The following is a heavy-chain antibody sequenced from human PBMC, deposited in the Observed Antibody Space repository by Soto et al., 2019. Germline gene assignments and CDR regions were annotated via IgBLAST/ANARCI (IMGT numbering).Heavy chain of an antibody. Sequence: QVQLQESGPGLVKPSETLSLTCTVSGGSIRGNYWSWIRQSPGKRLEWIGYIYYTGRTNYNPSLNSRVTISVDTSKNQFSQRLKSVTAPDTALYYCLYGVSAKFGPRGQGNLVTVSS. J-gene: IGHJ5*02. CDR3: LYGVSAKFGP. V-gene: IGHV4-59*01. D-gene: IGHD4-17*01. CDR1: GGSIRGNY. CDR2: IYYTGRT.